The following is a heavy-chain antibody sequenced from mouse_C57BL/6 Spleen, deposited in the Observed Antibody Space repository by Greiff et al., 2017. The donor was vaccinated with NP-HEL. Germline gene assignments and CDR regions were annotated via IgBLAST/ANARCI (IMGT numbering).Heavy chain of an antibody. V-gene: IGHV1-64*01. J-gene: IGHJ2*01. Sequence: QVQLQQPGAELVKPGASVKLSCKASGYTFTSYWMHWVKQRPGQGLEWIGMIHPNSGSTNYNEKFKSKAALTVDKSSSTAYMQLSSLTSEDSAVYYCARWSWDALDYWGQGTTLTVSS. CDR1: GYTFTSYW. CDR3: ARWSWDALDY. CDR2: IHPNSGST. D-gene: IGHD4-1*01.